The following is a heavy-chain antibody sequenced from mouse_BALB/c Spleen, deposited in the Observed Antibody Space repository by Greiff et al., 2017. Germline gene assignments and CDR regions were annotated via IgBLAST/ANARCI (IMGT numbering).Heavy chain of an antibody. Sequence: VQLVESGPGLVAPSQSLSITCTVSGFSLTSYGVHWVRQPPGKGLEWLGVIWAGGSTNYNSALMSRLSISKDNSKSQVFLKMNSLQTDDTAMYYCARDGVSAGTGIFDYWGQGTTLTVSS. CDR3: ARDGVSAGTGIFDY. J-gene: IGHJ2*01. V-gene: IGHV2-9*02. CDR2: IWAGGST. D-gene: IGHD6-2*01. CDR1: GFSLTSYG.